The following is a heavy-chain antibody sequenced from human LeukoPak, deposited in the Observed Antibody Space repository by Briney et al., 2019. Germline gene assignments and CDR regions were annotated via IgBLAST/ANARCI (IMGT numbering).Heavy chain of an antibody. Sequence: SETLSLTCAVYGGSFSGYYWSWIRQPPGKGLEWIGEIYHSGSTNSNPSLKSRVTISVDTSKNQFSLKLSSVTAADTAIYYCATFFHSSGYYVDYWGQGTQVTVSS. J-gene: IGHJ4*02. CDR1: GGSFSGYY. V-gene: IGHV4-34*01. D-gene: IGHD3-22*01. CDR3: ATFFHSSGYYVDY. CDR2: IYHSGST.